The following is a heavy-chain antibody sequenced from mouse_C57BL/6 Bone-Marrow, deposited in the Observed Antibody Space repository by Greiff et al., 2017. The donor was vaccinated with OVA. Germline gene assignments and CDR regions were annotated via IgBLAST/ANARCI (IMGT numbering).Heavy chain of an antibody. CDR1: GYTFTSYW. V-gene: IGHV1-64*01. CDR2: IHPNSGST. CDR3: ARARRFPLWFAY. Sequence: QVQLKQPGAELVKPGASVKLSCKASGYTFTSYWMHWVKQRPGQGLEWIGMIHPNSGSTNYNEKFKSKATLTVAKSTSTVYMQISSLTSAGSAVYYCARARRFPLWFAYWGQGTLVTVSA. J-gene: IGHJ3*01. D-gene: IGHD3-1*01.